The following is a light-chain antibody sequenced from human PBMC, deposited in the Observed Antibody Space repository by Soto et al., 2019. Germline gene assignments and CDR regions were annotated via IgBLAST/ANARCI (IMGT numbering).Light chain of an antibody. CDR2: AAS. Sequence: DIQMTQSPSSLSASVGARVTITCRASQSIRTYLHWYQQKPGKAPKLLIYAASSLQSGVPSRFSGSGSGTDFTLTINSLQPEDFAAYYCQQSYSTLTFGGGTKVEIK. V-gene: IGKV1-39*01. CDR1: QSIRTY. J-gene: IGKJ4*01. CDR3: QQSYSTLT.